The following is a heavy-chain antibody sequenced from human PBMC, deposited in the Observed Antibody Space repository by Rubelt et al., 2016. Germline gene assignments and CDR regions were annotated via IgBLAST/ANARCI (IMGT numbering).Heavy chain of an antibody. D-gene: IGHD6-13*01. CDR1: GYTFTSYA. V-gene: IGHV1-3*01. CDR3: ARNHYSSSWYLNP. CDR2: INAGNGNT. Sequence: QVQLVQSGAEVKKPGASVKVSCKASGYTFTSYAMHWVRQAPGQRLEWMGWINAGNGNTKYSQKFQGRVTITREQSASTAYMELSSLRSEDTAVYYCARNHYSSSWYLNPWGQGTLVTVSS. J-gene: IGHJ5*02.